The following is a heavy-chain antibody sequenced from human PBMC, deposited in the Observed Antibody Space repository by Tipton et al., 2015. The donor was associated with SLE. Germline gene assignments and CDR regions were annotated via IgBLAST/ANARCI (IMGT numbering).Heavy chain of an antibody. D-gene: IGHD3-10*01. CDR3: AREGYYGSGSYDAFDI. J-gene: IGHJ3*02. CDR2: INHRGST. Sequence: TLSLTCAVYGGSFSGYYWSWIRQPPGKGLEYIGEINHRGSTNYNPSLKSRVTISVDTSKNQFSLKLSSVTAADTAVYYCAREGYYGSGSYDAFDIWGQGTMVTVSS. CDR1: GGSFSGYY. V-gene: IGHV4-34*01.